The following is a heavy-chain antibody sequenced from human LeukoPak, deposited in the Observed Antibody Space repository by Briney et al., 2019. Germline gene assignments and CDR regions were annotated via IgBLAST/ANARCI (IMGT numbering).Heavy chain of an antibody. CDR2: INPNSGGT. D-gene: IGHD2-15*01. CDR1: GYTFTGYY. CDR3: ARDKGYCSGGSCQRWFDP. Sequence: ASVKVSCKASGYTFTGYYMHWVRQAPGQGLEWMGWINPNSGGTNYAQKFQGRVTMTRDTSISTAYMELSRLRSDDTAVYYCARDKGYCSGGSCQRWFDPWGQGTLVTVPS. J-gene: IGHJ5*02. V-gene: IGHV1-2*02.